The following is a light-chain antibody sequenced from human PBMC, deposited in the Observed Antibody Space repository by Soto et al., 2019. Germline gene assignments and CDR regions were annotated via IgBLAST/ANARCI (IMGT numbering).Light chain of an antibody. V-gene: IGKV1-5*01. J-gene: IGKJ1*01. CDR2: DAS. CDR1: QTVSSW. Sequence: DIQMTQSPSTLSASAGDRVTITCRASQTVSSWLAWYQQKPGKAPKLLIYDASTLQSGVPSRFSGSGYGTEFTLTISSLQPDDFATYYCQHYNSYSEAFGQGTKVELK. CDR3: QHYNSYSEA.